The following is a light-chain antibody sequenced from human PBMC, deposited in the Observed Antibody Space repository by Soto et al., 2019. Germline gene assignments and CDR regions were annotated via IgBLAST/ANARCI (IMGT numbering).Light chain of an antibody. V-gene: IGLV2-14*01. Sequence: QPVLTQPASVSGSPGQSITISCAGTSSDVGGYKYVSWYQQNPGKAPKLIIYEVSSRPSGISNRFSGSKSGNTASLTISGLQAEDEADYYCSSYTSTSTLYVFGSGTKVTVL. CDR2: EVS. CDR1: SSDVGGYKY. J-gene: IGLJ1*01. CDR3: SSYTSTSTLYV.